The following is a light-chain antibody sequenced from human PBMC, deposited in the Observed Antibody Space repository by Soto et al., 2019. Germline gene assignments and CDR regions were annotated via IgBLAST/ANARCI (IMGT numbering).Light chain of an antibody. CDR2: AAS. CDR1: QSISSY. Sequence: DIQVTQSPSSLSASVGDRVTITCRASQSISSYLNWYQQKPGKAPKLLIYAASSLQSGVPSRFSGSGSGTDITRTISSLQPEDFATYFCQQSYITPPNTFGQGTRLEIK. V-gene: IGKV1-39*01. CDR3: QQSYITPPNT. J-gene: IGKJ5*01.